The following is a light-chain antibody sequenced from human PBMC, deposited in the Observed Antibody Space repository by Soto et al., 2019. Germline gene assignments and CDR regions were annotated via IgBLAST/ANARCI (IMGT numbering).Light chain of an antibody. CDR1: NTDVGGYKY. J-gene: IGLJ1*01. CDR3: SSYTRARTYV. V-gene: IGLV2-14*01. Sequence: VLTQPASVSGSPGQSITISCTGTNTDVGGYKYVSWYQHHPGKAPKLILYEFRNRPSGVSNRFSGSKSGNTASLTISGLQADDEAEYFCSSYTRARTYVFGSGTKVTV. CDR2: EFR.